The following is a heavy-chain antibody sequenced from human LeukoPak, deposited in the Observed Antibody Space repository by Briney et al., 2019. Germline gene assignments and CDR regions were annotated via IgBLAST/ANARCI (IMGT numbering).Heavy chain of an antibody. D-gene: IGHD3-10*01. CDR1: GFTFSSYA. CDR3: ARLGDYDAFDI. J-gene: IGHJ3*02. CDR2: ISYDGSNK. Sequence: PGRSLRLSSAASGFTFSSYARHWVSQAPGKGLEWVAVISYDGSNKYYADSVKGRFTISRDNSKNTLYLQMNSLRAEDTAVYYCARLGDYDAFDIWGQGTMVTVSS. V-gene: IGHV3-30-3*01.